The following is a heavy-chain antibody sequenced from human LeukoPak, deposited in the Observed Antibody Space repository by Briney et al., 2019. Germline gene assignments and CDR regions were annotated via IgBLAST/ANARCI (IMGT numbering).Heavy chain of an antibody. J-gene: IGHJ4*02. V-gene: IGHV1-46*01. CDR2: IHLSDGTT. CDR1: GYTFTSYY. D-gene: IGHD6-19*01. Sequence: EASVKVSCKASGYTFTSYYMHWVRQAPGQGLGWMGIIHLSDGTTSYAQKFQGRVTMTRDTSTSTVYMELTSLRSEDTAVYYCARSASGWHYFDYWGQGTLVTVSS. CDR3: ARSASGWHYFDY.